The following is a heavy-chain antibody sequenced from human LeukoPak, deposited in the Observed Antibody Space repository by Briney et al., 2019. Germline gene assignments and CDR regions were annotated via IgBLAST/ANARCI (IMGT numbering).Heavy chain of an antibody. D-gene: IGHD1-26*01. Sequence: GGSLRLSCAASGFPFSSYEMRWVRQAPGKGLEWVSYISSRGITIYYADSVRGRFAISRDNSKNTLYLQMNSLRAEDTAVYDCAREAYSGSLYFDYWGQGTLVTVSS. J-gene: IGHJ4*02. CDR2: ISSRGITI. CDR1: GFPFSSYE. V-gene: IGHV3-48*03. CDR3: AREAYSGSLYFDY.